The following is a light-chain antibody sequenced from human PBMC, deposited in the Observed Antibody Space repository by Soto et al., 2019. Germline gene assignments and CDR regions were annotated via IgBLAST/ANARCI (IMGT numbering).Light chain of an antibody. CDR3: QQRNNWPIT. CDR1: QSVSTY. J-gene: IGKJ5*01. V-gene: IGKV3-11*01. Sequence: EIVLTQSPATLSLSPGERATLSCRASQSVSTYLAWYQQKPGQAPRLLIYDASNRATGLPARFSGSGSGTXXXXXXXGLEPEDFAVYYCQQRNNWPITFGQGTRLEIK. CDR2: DAS.